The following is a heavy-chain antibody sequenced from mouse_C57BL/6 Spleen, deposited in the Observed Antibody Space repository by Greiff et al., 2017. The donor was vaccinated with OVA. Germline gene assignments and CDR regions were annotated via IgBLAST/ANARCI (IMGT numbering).Heavy chain of an antibody. J-gene: IGHJ4*01. CDR2: ISSGGDYI. Sequence: EVKLVESGEGLVKPGGSLKLSCAASGFTFSSYAMSWVRQTPEKRLEWVAYISSGGDYIYYADTVKGRFTISRDNARNTLYLQMSSLKSEDTAMYYCTRERGVYYGSSYYYAMDYWGQGTSVTVSS. CDR3: TRERGVYYGSSYYYAMDY. CDR1: GFTFSSYA. D-gene: IGHD1-1*01. V-gene: IGHV5-9-1*02.